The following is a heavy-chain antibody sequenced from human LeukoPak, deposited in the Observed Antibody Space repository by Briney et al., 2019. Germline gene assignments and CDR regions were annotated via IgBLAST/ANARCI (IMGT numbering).Heavy chain of an antibody. Sequence: GGSLRLSCAASGFTFSSYEMNWVRQAPGKGLEWVANIQQDGSEKYYADSVKGRFTISRDNAKNSLYLQMNSLRAEDTAVYYCARDPGGWYLEPHWYFDLWGRGTLVTVSS. V-gene: IGHV3-7*01. CDR3: ARDPGGWYLEPHWYFDL. D-gene: IGHD6-19*01. CDR1: GFTFSSYE. CDR2: IQQDGSEK. J-gene: IGHJ2*01.